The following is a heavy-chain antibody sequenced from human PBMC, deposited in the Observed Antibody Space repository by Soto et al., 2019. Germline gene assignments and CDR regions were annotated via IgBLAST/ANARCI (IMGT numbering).Heavy chain of an antibody. D-gene: IGHD3-22*01. J-gene: IGHJ5*02. CDR3: ARDHPNYYDSNRFDP. CDR1: GFTFSSYS. V-gene: IGHV3-21*01. Sequence: GGSLRLSCAASGFTFSSYSMNWVRQAPGKGLEWVSSISSSSSYIYYADSVKGRFTISRDNAKNSLYLQMNSLRAEDTAVYYCARDHPNYYDSNRFDPWRQGPLVTISS. CDR2: ISSSSSYI.